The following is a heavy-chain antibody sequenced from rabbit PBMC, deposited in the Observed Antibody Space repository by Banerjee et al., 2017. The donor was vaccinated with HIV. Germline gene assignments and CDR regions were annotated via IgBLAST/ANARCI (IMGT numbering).Heavy chain of an antibody. Sequence: QSLEESGGDLVKPGASLTLTCTASGIDFSSNAMCWVRQAPGKGLEWIACIYPVSSGGTYYANWAKGRFTISKTSSTTVTLQMTSLTAADTATYFCATDDGGSGDYTFNLWGQGTLVTVS. CDR2: IYPVSSGGT. V-gene: IGHV1S40*01. CDR1: GIDFSSNA. J-gene: IGHJ4*01. CDR3: ATDDGGSGDYTFNL. D-gene: IGHD8-1*01.